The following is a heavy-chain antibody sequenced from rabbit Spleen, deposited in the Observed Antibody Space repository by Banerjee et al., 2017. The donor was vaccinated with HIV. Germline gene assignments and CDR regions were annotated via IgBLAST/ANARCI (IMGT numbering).Heavy chain of an antibody. D-gene: IGHD2-1*01. CDR1: GFSFSSSYW. CDR2: IYSSSGSA. Sequence: QSLEESGGDLVKPGASLTLTCTASGFSFSSSYWICWVRQAPGKGLELIACIYSSSGSAWYANWAKGRFTISKTSSTTVTLQMTSLTAADTATYFCARILSGHDYGDLWGPGTLVTVS. J-gene: IGHJ6*01. V-gene: IGHV1S40*01. CDR3: ARILSGHDYGDL.